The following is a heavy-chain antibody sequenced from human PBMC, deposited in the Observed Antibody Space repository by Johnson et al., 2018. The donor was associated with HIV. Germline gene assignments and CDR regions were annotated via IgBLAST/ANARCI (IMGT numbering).Heavy chain of an antibody. D-gene: IGHD3-10*01. V-gene: IGHV3-20*04. J-gene: IGHJ3*02. CDR3: ARVSRLGDLELLSDTLDI. CDR1: GFTFDDFG. Sequence: EVQVVESGGGVVQPGRSLRLSCAASGFTFDDFGMSWVRQSPGKGLEWVSGINWHGGRTDDADSVKGRFTISRDNSTNTLYLQMNSLSAEDTAVYYCARVSRLGDLELLSDTLDIWGQGTMVTVSS. CDR2: INWHGGRT.